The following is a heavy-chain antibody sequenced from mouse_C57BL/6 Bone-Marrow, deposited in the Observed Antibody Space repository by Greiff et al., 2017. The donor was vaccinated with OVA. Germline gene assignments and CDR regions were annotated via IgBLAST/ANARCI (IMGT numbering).Heavy chain of an antibody. CDR1: GFTFSSYA. Sequence: EVKLMESGGGLVKPGGSLKLSCAASGFTFSSYAMSWVRQTPEKRLEWVATISDGGSYTYYPDNVKGRFTISRDNAKNNLYLQMSHLKSEDTAMYYCAREGRLRPWYFDVWGTGTTVTVSS. J-gene: IGHJ1*03. CDR2: ISDGGSYT. V-gene: IGHV5-4*01. CDR3: AREGRLRPWYFDV. D-gene: IGHD1-2*01.